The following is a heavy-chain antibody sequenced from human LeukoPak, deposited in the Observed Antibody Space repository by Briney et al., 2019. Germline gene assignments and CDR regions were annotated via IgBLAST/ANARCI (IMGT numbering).Heavy chain of an antibody. CDR2: ISYDGSNK. J-gene: IGHJ4*02. D-gene: IGHD3-9*01. CDR3: ARGSVLTGYYRSVDY. Sequence: GGSLRLSCAASGFTFSSYAMHWVRQAPGKGLEWVAVISYDGSNKYYADSVKGRFTISRDNSKNTLYLQMNSLRAEDTAVYYCARGSVLTGYYRSVDYWGQGTLVTVSS. CDR1: GFTFSSYA. V-gene: IGHV3-30-3*01.